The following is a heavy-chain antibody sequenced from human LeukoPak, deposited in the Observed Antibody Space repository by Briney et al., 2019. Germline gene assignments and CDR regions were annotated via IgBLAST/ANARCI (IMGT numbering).Heavy chain of an antibody. Sequence: GASLKISCKGSGYSFTSYWIGWVRQMPGKGLEWMGIIYPGDSDTRYSPSFQGQVTISADKSISTAYLQWSSLKASDTAMYYCARKGYYYDSSGYYHSAFDIWGQGTMVTVSS. CDR2: IYPGDSDT. V-gene: IGHV5-51*01. CDR3: ARKGYYYDSSGYYHSAFDI. J-gene: IGHJ3*02. CDR1: GYSFTSYW. D-gene: IGHD3-22*01.